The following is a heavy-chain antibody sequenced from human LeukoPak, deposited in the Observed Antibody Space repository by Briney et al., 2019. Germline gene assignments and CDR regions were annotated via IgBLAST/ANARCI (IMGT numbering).Heavy chain of an antibody. J-gene: IGHJ4*02. V-gene: IGHV3-48*04. Sequence: PGGSLRLSCAASGFTFSSYSMNWVRQAPGKGLEWVSYISSSGSTTYNADSVKGRFTISRDNAKNSLYLQMNSLRAEDTAVYYCARGESHWGQGTLVTVSS. CDR2: ISSSGSTT. CDR3: ARGESH. CDR1: GFTFSSYS. D-gene: IGHD1-26*01.